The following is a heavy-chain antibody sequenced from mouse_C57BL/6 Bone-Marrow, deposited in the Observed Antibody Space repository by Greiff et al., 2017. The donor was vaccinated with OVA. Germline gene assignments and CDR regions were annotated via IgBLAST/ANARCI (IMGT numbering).Heavy chain of an antibody. CDR3: ARHAGGGFAY. Sequence: EVKLMESGGGLVQPGGSLKLSCAASGFTFSDYYMYWVRQTPEKRLEWVAYISNGGGSTYYPDTVQGRFTISRDNAKNTLYLQMSRLKSEDTAMYYCARHAGGGFAYWGQGTLVTVSA. V-gene: IGHV5-12*01. CDR1: GFTFSDYY. J-gene: IGHJ3*01. CDR2: ISNGGGST.